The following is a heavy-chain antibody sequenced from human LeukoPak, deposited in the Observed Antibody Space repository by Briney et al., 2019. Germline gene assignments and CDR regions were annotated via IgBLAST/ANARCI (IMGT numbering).Heavy chain of an antibody. V-gene: IGHV3-30*02. Sequence: GGSLRLSCAASGFTFSSYGLHWVRQAPGKGLEWVAFIRYDGSNKYYADSVKGRFTISRDNSKNTLYLQMYSLRAEDTAVYYCAPPTSLQASFDYWGQGTLVTVSS. CDR2: IRYDGSNK. D-gene: IGHD4-11*01. CDR3: APPTSLQASFDY. CDR1: GFTFSSYG. J-gene: IGHJ4*02.